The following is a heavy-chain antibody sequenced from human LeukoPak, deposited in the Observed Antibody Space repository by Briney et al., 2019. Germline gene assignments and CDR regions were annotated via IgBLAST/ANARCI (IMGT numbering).Heavy chain of an antibody. D-gene: IGHD4-23*01. V-gene: IGHV6-1*01. CDR1: GDSVSSNSAA. CDR3: ARAPADYGGNSLFDY. CDR2: TYYRSKWYN. Sequence: SQTLSLTCAISGDSVSSNSAAWNWIRQSPSRGLEWLGRTYYRSKWYNGYAVSVKSRITINPDTSKNQFSLQLNSVTPEDTAVYYCARAPADYGGNSLFDYWGQGTPVTVSS. J-gene: IGHJ4*02.